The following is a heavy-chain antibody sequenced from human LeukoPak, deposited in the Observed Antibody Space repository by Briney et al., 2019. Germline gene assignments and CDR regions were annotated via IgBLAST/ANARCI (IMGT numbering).Heavy chain of an antibody. Sequence: SETLSLTCTVSGGSISSYYWSWIRQPPGKGLEWIGYIYYSGSTNYNPSLKSRVTISVDTSKNQFSLKLSSVTAADTAVYYCARGQWLSLFDYWGQGTLVTVSS. D-gene: IGHD6-19*01. J-gene: IGHJ4*02. CDR1: GGSISSYY. CDR2: IYYSGST. V-gene: IGHV4-59*01. CDR3: ARGQWLSLFDY.